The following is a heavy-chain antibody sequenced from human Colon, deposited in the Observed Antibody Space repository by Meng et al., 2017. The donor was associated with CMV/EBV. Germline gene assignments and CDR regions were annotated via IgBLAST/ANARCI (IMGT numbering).Heavy chain of an antibody. CDR2: IYSGGTT. J-gene: IGHJ6*02. D-gene: IGHD3-3*01. CDR3: ARDPIRSQYGLDV. CDR1: GGSIQSSSYY. Sequence: SETLSLTCSVSGGSIQSSSYYWAWIRQPPGKGLEWIGNIYSGGTTTYNPSLKSRTIITIDTSRKQFFLNLTSVTAADTAVYYCARDPIRSQYGLDVWGQGTTVTVSS. V-gene: IGHV4-39*07.